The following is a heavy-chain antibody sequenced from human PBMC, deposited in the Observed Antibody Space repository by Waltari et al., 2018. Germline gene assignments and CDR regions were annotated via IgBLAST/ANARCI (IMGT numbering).Heavy chain of an antibody. J-gene: IGHJ4*02. CDR2: INQAGTDK. D-gene: IGHD6-19*01. CDR3: ARASAVPGTRDY. CDR1: GFTFSTYW. Sequence: EVQLVESGGDLVQPGGSLRLSCAASGFTFSTYWMSWMRQAPGKGLEWVANINQAGTDKSEVDSVKGRFTISRDNARNSLYLQMSSLRVEDTAFYYCARASAVPGTRDYWGQGTLVTVSS. V-gene: IGHV3-7*01.